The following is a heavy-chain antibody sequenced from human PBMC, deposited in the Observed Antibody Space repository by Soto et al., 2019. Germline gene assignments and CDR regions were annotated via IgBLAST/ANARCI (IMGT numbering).Heavy chain of an antibody. V-gene: IGHV4-34*01. CDR2: INHSGST. CDR3: ARPDGRGYYFEY. J-gene: IGHJ4*02. Sequence: SETLSLTCAVYGGSFSGYYWSWIRQPPGKGLEWIGEINHSGSTNYNPSLKSRVTISVDTSKNQFSLKLSSVTAADTAVYYCARPDGRGYYFEYWGQGTLVTVSS. D-gene: IGHD3-10*01. CDR1: GGSFSGYY.